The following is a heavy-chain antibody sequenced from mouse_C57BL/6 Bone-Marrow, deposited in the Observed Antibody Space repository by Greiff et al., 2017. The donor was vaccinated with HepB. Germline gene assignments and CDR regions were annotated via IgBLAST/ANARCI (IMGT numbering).Heavy chain of an antibody. CDR3: ARLDGYGGFAY. J-gene: IGHJ3*01. CDR2: INYDGSST. Sequence: DVKLQESEGGLVQPGSSMKLSCTASGFTFSDYYMAWVRQVPEKGLEWVANINYDGSSTYYLDSLKSRFIISRDNAKNILYLQMSSLKSEDTATYYCARLDGYGGFAYWGQGTLVTVSA. CDR1: GFTFSDYY. D-gene: IGHD2-3*01. V-gene: IGHV5-16*01.